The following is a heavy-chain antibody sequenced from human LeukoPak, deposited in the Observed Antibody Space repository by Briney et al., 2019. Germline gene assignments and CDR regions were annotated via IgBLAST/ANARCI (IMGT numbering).Heavy chain of an antibody. Sequence: GGSLRLSCAASGFTFSSYWMHWVRQAPGKGLEWVSRINNDGSSTSYADSVKGRLTISRDNAKNTLYLQMNSLRAEDTAVYYCARGGLTVTTPIDYWGQGTLVTVSS. D-gene: IGHD4-11*01. CDR1: GFTFSSYW. V-gene: IGHV3-74*01. J-gene: IGHJ4*02. CDR3: ARGGLTVTTPIDY. CDR2: INNDGSST.